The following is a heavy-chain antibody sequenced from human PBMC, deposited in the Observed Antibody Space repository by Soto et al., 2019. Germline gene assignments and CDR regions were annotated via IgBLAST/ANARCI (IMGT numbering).Heavy chain of an antibody. D-gene: IGHD6-19*01. CDR2: IYWDDDK. CDR1: GFSLSTSGVG. Sequence: QITLKESGPTLVKPTQTLTLTCTFSGFSLSTSGVGVGWIRQPPGKALEWLALIYWDDDKLYSTALKSRTTITKDTSKNKVVLTMTNMDPVDTATYYCAHRVAVAAGTGTNWFDPWGQGTLVTVSS. V-gene: IGHV2-5*02. J-gene: IGHJ5*02. CDR3: AHRVAVAAGTGTNWFDP.